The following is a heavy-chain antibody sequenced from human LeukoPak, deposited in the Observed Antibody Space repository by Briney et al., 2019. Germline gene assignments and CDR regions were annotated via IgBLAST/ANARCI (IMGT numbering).Heavy chain of an antibody. CDR2: ISGSGAST. D-gene: IGHD3-22*01. CDR1: GVTFSSYA. J-gene: IGHJ4*02. CDR3: VKDPNYDNSGYYYAH. Sequence: GGSLRLSCAASGVTFSSYAMSWVRQAPGKGLEWVSVISGSGASTYYADSVKGRFTISRDNSKNTLYLQMNSLRAEDTALYFCVKDPNYDNSGYYYAHWGQGTQVIVSS. V-gene: IGHV3-23*01.